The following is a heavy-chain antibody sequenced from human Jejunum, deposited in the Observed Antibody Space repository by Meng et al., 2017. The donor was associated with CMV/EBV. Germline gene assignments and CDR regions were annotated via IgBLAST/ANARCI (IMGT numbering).Heavy chain of an antibody. D-gene: IGHD4-17*01. CDR3: AKDNTVSSSYFDY. CDR2: ISGSGDRT. CDR1: GVVFSAYA. J-gene: IGHJ4*02. V-gene: IGHV3-23*01. Sequence: ASGVVFSAYAMSWVRQAPGKGLEWVSGISGSGDRTYYADSVKGRFTISRDNVKNTVYLEMNSLRAEDSAVYFCAKDNTVSSSYFDYWGRGTLVTVSS.